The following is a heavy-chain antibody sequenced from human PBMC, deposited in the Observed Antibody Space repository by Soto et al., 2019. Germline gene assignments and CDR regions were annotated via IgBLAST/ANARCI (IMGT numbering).Heavy chain of an antibody. Sequence: HPGGSLRLSCAASGFTFSSYAMSWVRQAPGKGLEWVSAISGSGGGTYYADSVKGRFTISRDNSKNTLYLQMNSLRAEDTAVYYCAKDLKTYYYDSSGYYPRYYFDYWGQGTLVTVSS. J-gene: IGHJ4*02. CDR2: ISGSGGGT. CDR1: GFTFSSYA. CDR3: AKDLKTYYYDSSGYYPRYYFDY. D-gene: IGHD3-22*01. V-gene: IGHV3-23*01.